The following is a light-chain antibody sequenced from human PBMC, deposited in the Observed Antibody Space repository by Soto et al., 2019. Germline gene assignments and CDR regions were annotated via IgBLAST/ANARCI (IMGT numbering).Light chain of an antibody. V-gene: IGKV1-9*01. CDR1: QGISSY. Sequence: DIQLTQSPSFLSASEGDRVTITWRASQGISSYLAWYQQKPGKAPKLLMYAASTLQRGVPSRFSGSGSGIEFTLAISSLQPEDFATYYCQQFNDYPITFGQGTRLEIK. CDR3: QQFNDYPIT. CDR2: AAS. J-gene: IGKJ5*01.